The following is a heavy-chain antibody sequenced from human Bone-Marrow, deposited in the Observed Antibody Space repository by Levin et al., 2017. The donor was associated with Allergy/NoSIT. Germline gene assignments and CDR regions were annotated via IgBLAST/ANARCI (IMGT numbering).Heavy chain of an antibody. Sequence: SETLSLTCSVSGDSISTGNYFWSWLRQPAGKGPEWIGRVYNTGSSNYNPSLESRVIVSVDMSKNQFSLNLKSVTAADTAVYYCARERSFKSGSDSSNNRFRDYYFDLWGRGTLVTVSS. CDR1: GDSISTGNYF. CDR2: VYNTGSS. D-gene: IGHD1-26*01. CDR3: ARERSFKSGSDSSNNRFRDYYFDL. V-gene: IGHV4-61*02. J-gene: IGHJ2*01.